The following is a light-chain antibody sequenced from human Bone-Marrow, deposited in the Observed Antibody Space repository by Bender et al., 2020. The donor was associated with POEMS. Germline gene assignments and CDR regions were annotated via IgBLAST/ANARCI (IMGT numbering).Light chain of an antibody. Sequence: QSVLRQPPSVSGAPGQKVTISCTGRSSNIGEGFDIHWYQHLPGTAPRLLIYYDDLLTPGVSDRFSASKSGTSASLAISELQSEDEALYYCSAWDDSLSGWVFGGGTKLTVL. CDR1: SSNIGEGFD. CDR2: YDD. J-gene: IGLJ3*02. V-gene: IGLV1-50*01. CDR3: SAWDDSLSGWV.